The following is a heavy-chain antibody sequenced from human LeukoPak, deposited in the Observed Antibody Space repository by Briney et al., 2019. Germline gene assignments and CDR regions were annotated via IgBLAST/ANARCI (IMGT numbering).Heavy chain of an antibody. D-gene: IGHD6-13*01. J-gene: IGHJ4*02. V-gene: IGHV4-59*01. Sequence: SETLSLTCTVSGASFSTYYWTWIRQPAGKGLEWIGYIYYSGSTNYNPSLKSRVTISVDTSKNQFSLRLSSVTAADTAVYYCARVTGYMTEDYFDYWGQGTLITVSS. CDR3: ARVTGYMTEDYFDY. CDR2: IYYSGST. CDR1: GASFSTYY.